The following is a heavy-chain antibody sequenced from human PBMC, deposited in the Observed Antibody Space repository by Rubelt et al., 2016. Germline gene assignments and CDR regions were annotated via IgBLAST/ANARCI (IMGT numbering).Heavy chain of an antibody. Sequence: QLQLQGSGPGLVKPSETLSLTCTVSGGSITDSSYYWGWIRQPPGQGLEWIADINHSGSTSYNPSLKSRVTISVDTSKNQVPLKVGSVTAADTAVYYCARGRVPATSPFDSWGQGILVTVSS. CDR2: INHSGST. CDR1: GGSITDSSYY. V-gene: IGHV4-39*07. CDR3: ARGRVPATSPFDS. D-gene: IGHD2-2*01. J-gene: IGHJ4*02.